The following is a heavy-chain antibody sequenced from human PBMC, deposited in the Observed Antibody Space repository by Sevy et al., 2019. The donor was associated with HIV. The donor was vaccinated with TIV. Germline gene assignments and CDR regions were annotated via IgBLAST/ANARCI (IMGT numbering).Heavy chain of an antibody. J-gene: IGHJ3*01. V-gene: IGHV3-23*01. D-gene: IGHD3-22*01. CDR3: AKALNPALESMLEVNLRSLKGFDV. Sequence: GGSLRLSCAASGFTFNTHAVNWVRQAPGKGLEWVSVISGPGYGTNYADSVKGRFTISRDNSKNTLFLQMNSLRDDDTAVYYCAKALNPALESMLEVNLRSLKGFDVWGQGTMVTVSS. CDR1: GFTFNTHA. CDR2: ISGPGYGT.